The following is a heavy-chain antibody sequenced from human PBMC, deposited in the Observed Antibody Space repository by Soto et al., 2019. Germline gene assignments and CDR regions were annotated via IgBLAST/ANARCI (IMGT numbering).Heavy chain of an antibody. Sequence: QVQLVQSGAELKKPGASVKVSCKASGYTFTDYYVHWLRQAPGQGLEWMGWINPKSGVTHCAQKFQGWVTLTRDTSVSTAYMELNRLKSDDTAVFFCARGVSGWSPFDVWGQGTLVTVSS. CDR3: ARGVSGWSPFDV. CDR1: GYTFTDYY. J-gene: IGHJ4*02. CDR2: INPKSGVT. V-gene: IGHV1-2*04. D-gene: IGHD6-19*01.